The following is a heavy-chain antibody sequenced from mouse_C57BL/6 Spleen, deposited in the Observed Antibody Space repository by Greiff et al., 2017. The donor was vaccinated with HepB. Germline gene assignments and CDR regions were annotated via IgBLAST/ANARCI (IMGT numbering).Heavy chain of an antibody. CDR2: ISDGGSYT. CDR3: ARDGDDYDSFAY. V-gene: IGHV5-4*01. Sequence: EVKLVESGGGLVKPGGSLKLSCAASGFTFSSYAMSWVRQTPEKRLEWVATISDGGSYTYYPDNVKGRFTISRDNAKNNLYLQMSHLKSEDTAMYYCARDGDDYDSFAYWGQGTLVTVSA. CDR1: GFTFSSYA. D-gene: IGHD2-4*01. J-gene: IGHJ3*01.